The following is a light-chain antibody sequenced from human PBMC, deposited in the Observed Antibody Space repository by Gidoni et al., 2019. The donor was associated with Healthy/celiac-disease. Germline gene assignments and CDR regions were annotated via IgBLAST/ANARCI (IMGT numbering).Light chain of an antibody. CDR3: QQYNSYSWT. V-gene: IGKV1-5*03. Sequence: IHMTQSPPTLAASVGDRVTITCRASQSISSWLAWDQQKPGKAPKLLSYKASSLESGVPSRFRGSGYGTEFTLTISSLQPDDFATYYCQQYNSYSWTFGQGTKVEIK. CDR1: QSISSW. J-gene: IGKJ1*01. CDR2: KAS.